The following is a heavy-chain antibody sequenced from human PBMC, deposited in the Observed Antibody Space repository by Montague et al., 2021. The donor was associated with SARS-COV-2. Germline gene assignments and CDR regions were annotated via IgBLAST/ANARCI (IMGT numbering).Heavy chain of an antibody. CDR1: GFSLSTSGVC. CDR3: AQVGMACSGGSCYPKIKDWYFDL. Sequence: PALVKPTQTLTLTCSFSGFSLSTSGVCLGWFLQPPVKSLDWLSLIYLHADMRYSPSLKSRLTITKDTSKNKVVLTITNMDPVDTATYYCAQVGMACSGGSCYPKIKDWYFDLWGRGTLVTVSS. J-gene: IGHJ2*01. D-gene: IGHD2-15*01. CDR2: IYLHADM. V-gene: IGHV2-5*01.